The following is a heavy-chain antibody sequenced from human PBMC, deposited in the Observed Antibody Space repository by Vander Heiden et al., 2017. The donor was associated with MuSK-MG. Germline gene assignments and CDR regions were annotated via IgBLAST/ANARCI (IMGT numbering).Heavy chain of an antibody. D-gene: IGHD3-22*01. CDR1: GGSISTSSYY. V-gene: IGHV4-39*01. CDR3: AGYDYYDSSGYPTTFDY. CDR2: IYYSGST. Sequence: QLQLQESGPGLVKPSETLSLTCTVSGGSISTSSYYWGWIRQPPGKGLGWIGSIYYSGSTYYNPSLKSRVTISVDTSKNQFSLKLSSVTAADTAVYYCAGYDYYDSSGYPTTFDYWGQGTLVTVSS. J-gene: IGHJ4*02.